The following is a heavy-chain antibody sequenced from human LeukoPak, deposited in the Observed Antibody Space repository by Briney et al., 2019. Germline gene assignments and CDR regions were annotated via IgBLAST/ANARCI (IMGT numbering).Heavy chain of an antibody. CDR3: ARLALSGIDY. J-gene: IGHJ4*02. V-gene: IGHV1-2*02. CDR1: GYTFIDYY. D-gene: IGHD1-1*01. Sequence: VASVKVSCKASGYTFIDYYMHWVRQAPGQGPEWMGRIDPKSGGTSYAQKFQGRVTMTMDTSITTAYMALNSLRSDDTAIYYCARLALSGIDYSGQGTLVTVSS. CDR2: IDPKSGGT.